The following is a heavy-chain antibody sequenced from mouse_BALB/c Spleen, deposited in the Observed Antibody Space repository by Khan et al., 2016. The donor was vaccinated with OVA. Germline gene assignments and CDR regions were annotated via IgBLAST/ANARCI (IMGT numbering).Heavy chain of an antibody. Sequence: QVQLQQSGTELVRPGASVKLSCKASGYTFSNYWINWVKQRPGQGLEWIGNIYPSDGYTNYNQNFKDKATLTVDTSSSTAYMQISIPTSEDSAVYYCSREVRLHYYAMDYWGQGTSVTVSS. J-gene: IGHJ4*01. V-gene: IGHV1-69*02. CDR1: GYTFSNYW. D-gene: IGHD2-14*01. CDR3: SREVRLHYYAMDY. CDR2: IYPSDGYT.